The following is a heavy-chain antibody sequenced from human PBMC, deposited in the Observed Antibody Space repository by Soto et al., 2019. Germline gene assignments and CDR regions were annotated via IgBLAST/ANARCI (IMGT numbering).Heavy chain of an antibody. J-gene: IGHJ5*02. CDR1: GFTFSSYG. V-gene: IGHV3-30*03. CDR3: AMGIIDSSSYPPGWFDP. Sequence: GALRLSCAASGFTFSSYGMHWVRQAPGKGLEWVAVISYDGSNKYYADSVRGRFTISRDNSKNTLYLQMNSLRAEDTAVYYCAMGIIDSSSYPPGWFDPWGQGTQVTVSS. CDR2: ISYDGSNK. D-gene: IGHD6-13*01.